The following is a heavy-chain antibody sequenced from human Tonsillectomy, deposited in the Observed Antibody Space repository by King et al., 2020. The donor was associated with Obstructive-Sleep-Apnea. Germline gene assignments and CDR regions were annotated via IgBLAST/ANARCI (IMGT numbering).Heavy chain of an antibody. D-gene: IGHD3-22*01. V-gene: IGHV3-30*04. Sequence: VQLVESGGGVVQPGRSLRLSCAASGFGFSTFDMHWVRQAPGKGLEWVAVISYDGGDKDYADSVKGRFTISRDNSKNTLYLEMNSPRSEDTAVYYCARPYYDRNGYYYPHFDYWGQGTLITVSS. CDR3: ARPYYDRNGYYYPHFDY. CDR1: GFGFSTFD. J-gene: IGHJ4*02. CDR2: ISYDGGDK.